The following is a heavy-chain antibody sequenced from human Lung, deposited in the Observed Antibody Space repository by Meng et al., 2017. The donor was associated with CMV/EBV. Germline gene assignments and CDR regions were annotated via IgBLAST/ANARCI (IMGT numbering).Heavy chain of an antibody. J-gene: IGHJ3*01. D-gene: IGHD2-2*01. V-gene: IGHV3-74*01. CDR3: GRMPPGAIDNGFDF. CDR2: INTDGSLT. Sequence: GGSLRLXCAASGFTFSGYWMHWVRQAPGKGLVWVSRINTDGSLTNHADSVKGRFTISRDNVRNTLYLQMNSLRVEDTAVYYCGRMPPGAIDNGFDFWGQGKXV. CDR1: GFTFSGYW.